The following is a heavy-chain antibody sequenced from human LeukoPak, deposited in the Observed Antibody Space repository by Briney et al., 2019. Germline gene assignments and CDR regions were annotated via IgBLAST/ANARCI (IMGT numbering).Heavy chain of an antibody. CDR3: ARRATPSPHFDY. D-gene: IGHD2-15*01. CDR1: GFILNNYA. Sequence: PGGSLRLSCAASGFILNNYAMSWVRQAPGKGLEWVSAISGSGDSTYYADSVKGRFTISRDNSKNTLYLQMNRLRAEDTAIYYCARRATPSPHFDYWGQGTLVAVSS. V-gene: IGHV3-23*01. CDR2: ISGSGDST. J-gene: IGHJ4*02.